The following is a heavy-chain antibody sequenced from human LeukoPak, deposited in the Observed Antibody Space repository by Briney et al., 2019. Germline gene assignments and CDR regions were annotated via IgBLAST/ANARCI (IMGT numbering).Heavy chain of an antibody. J-gene: IGHJ4*02. D-gene: IGHD3-22*01. CDR2: IYHSGST. V-gene: IGHV4-31*03. Sequence: SEILSLTCTVSGGSISSDNYFWSWIRQHPGKGLEWIGYIYHSGSTYYNPSLKSRVSISGDTSKNEFSLTLNSVTAADTAVYYCATASKESSGYFKYFVHWGQGSLVTVPS. CDR1: GGSISSDNYF. CDR3: ATASKESSGYFKYFVH.